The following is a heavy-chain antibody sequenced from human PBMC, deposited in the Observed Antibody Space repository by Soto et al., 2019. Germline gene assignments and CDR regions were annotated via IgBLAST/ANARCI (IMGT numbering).Heavy chain of an antibody. CDR1: GGSISSGNYC. CDR2: IHYSGSS. Sequence: QVQLQESGPGLVKPSQSLSLTCTVSGGSISSGNYCWSWIRQPPGKGLEWIGFIHYSGSSYYNPSLKSRVTISVDTSKSQFSLKLDSVTAADTAVYYCARDLDTATYFDYWGHGTLVTVSS. V-gene: IGHV4-30-4*01. CDR3: ARDLDTATYFDY. J-gene: IGHJ4*01. D-gene: IGHD5-18*01.